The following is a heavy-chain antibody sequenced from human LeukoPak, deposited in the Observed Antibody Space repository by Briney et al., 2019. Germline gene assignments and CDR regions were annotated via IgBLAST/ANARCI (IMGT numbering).Heavy chain of an antibody. CDR3: AKRVFNSGWRDAFDI. Sequence: SETLSLTCTVSGGSLSTYYWSWIRQPPGRGLEWIGLIYDSGSTIYNPSLKSRLTISVDTSKNQVPLRLTAVTAADTAVYYWAKRVFNSGWRDAFDIWGQGTRVTVSS. D-gene: IGHD6-19*01. CDR2: IYDSGST. J-gene: IGHJ3*02. CDR1: GGSLSTYY. V-gene: IGHV4-59*08.